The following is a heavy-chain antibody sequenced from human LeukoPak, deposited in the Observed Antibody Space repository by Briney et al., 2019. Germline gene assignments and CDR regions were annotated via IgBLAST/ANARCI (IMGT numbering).Heavy chain of an antibody. D-gene: IGHD2-2*01. J-gene: IGHJ4*02. CDR2: IKQDGSAK. CDR1: GFTFSDYW. CDR3: ARWRGSTSERSDY. Sequence: GGSLRLSCTASGFTFSDYWMTWVRQAPGKGLEWVANIKQDGSAKYYVDSVRGRFTISRDNAKNSLYLQMDSLRVEDTATYYCARWRGSTSERSDYWGQGTLVTVSS. V-gene: IGHV3-7*01.